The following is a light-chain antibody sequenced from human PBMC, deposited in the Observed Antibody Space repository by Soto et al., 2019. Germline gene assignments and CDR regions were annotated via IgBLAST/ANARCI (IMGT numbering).Light chain of an antibody. J-gene: IGKJ5*01. CDR1: QSLRSS. CDR3: QQRSNWPPIT. CDR2: DAS. Sequence: ETMMTQYLDTLSVSLGEKATLSCRASQSLRSSLAWYQQKPGQAPRLLIYDASTRATGIPARFSGSGSGTDFTLTISGLQSEDFAVYYCQQRSNWPPITFGQGTRLEL. V-gene: IGKV3-15*01.